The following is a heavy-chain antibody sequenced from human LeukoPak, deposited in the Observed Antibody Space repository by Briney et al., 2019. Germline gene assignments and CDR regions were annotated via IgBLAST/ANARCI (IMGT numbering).Heavy chain of an antibody. CDR1: VYTFTSYD. V-gene: IGHV1-8*01. CDR2: MNPNSGNT. CDR3: ARALGYCSGGSCYPSGS. J-gene: IGHJ4*02. Sequence: ASVKVSCKASVYTFTSYDINWGRQATGQGVECRGCMNPNSGNTGYAQNFQGRDTMTRNTPIRTDYMELSRLRYEDTAVYYCARALGYCSGGSCYPSGSWGQGSMVTVCS. D-gene: IGHD2-15*01.